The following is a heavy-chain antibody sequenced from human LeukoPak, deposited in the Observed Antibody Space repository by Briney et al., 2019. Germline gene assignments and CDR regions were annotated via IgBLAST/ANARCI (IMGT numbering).Heavy chain of an antibody. CDR3: ARGYYYDSSGYYFFGRYYFDY. CDR2: INHSGST. J-gene: IGHJ4*02. CDR1: GGSFSGYY. D-gene: IGHD3-22*01. Sequence: SETLSLTCAVYGGSFSGYYWSWIRQPPGKGLEWIGEINHSGSTSYNPSLKSRVTISVDTSKNQFSLKLSSVTAADTAVYYCARGYYYDSSGYYFFGRYYFDYWGQGTLVTVSS. V-gene: IGHV4-34*01.